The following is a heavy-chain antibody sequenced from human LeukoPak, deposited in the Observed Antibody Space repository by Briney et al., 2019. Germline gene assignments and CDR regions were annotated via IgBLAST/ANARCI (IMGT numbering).Heavy chain of an antibody. J-gene: IGHJ3*02. CDR2: INHSGST. V-gene: IGHV4-34*01. Sequence: SETLSLTCAVYGGSFSGYYWSWIRQPPGKGLEWIGEINHSGSTNYNPSLKSRVTISVDTSKNQFSLRLSSVTAADTAVYYCASNYYDSSGYSNAFDIWGQGTMVTVSS. D-gene: IGHD3-22*01. CDR3: ASNYYDSSGYSNAFDI. CDR1: GGSFSGYY.